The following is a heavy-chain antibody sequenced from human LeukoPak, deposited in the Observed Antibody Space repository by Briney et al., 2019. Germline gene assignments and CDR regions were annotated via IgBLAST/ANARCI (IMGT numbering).Heavy chain of an antibody. Sequence: SETLSLTCTVSGGSVSSGSYYWSWIRQPLGKGLEWIGYIYYSGSTNYNPSLKSRVTISVDTSKNQFSLKLSSVTAADTAVYYCARGAFMVRGVDPWGQGTLVTVSS. V-gene: IGHV4-61*01. J-gene: IGHJ5*02. CDR1: GGSVSSGSYY. CDR2: IYYSGST. CDR3: ARGAFMVRGVDP. D-gene: IGHD3-10*01.